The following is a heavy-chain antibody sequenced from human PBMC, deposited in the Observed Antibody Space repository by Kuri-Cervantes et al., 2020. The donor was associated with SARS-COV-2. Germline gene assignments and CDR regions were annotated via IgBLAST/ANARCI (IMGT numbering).Heavy chain of an antibody. CDR1: GFTFSSYW. CDR2: IKQDGSEK. D-gene: IGHD6-13*01. CDR3: AREGIAGPFDY. J-gene: IGHJ4*02. Sequence: GGSLRLSCAASGFTFSSYWMSWVRQAPGKGLEWVANIKQDGSEKYYVDSVKGRFTISRDNSKNTLYLQMNSLRAEDTAVYYCAREGIAGPFDYWGQGTLVTVSS. V-gene: IGHV3-7*01.